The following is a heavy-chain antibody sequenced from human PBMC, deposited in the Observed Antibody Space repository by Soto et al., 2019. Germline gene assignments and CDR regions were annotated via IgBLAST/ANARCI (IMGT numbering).Heavy chain of an antibody. CDR3: AKNGQPPYYYYGLDV. CDR2: ISGYNGDT. CDR1: GYTFTRYG. D-gene: IGHD2-8*01. Sequence: QGHLVQSEAEVKKSGASVKVSCKASGYTFTRYGISWVRQAPGQGLEWMGWISGYNGDTNYAQKFQGRVSMTLDTSKGTAYMELRSLTSDDTAIYYCAKNGQPPYYYYGLDVWGQGTKVTVSS. J-gene: IGHJ6*02. V-gene: IGHV1-18*01.